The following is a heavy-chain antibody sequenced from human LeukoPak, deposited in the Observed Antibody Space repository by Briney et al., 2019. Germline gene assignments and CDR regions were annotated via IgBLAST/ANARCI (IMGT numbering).Heavy chain of an antibody. CDR3: ARGCNVAGGDCYSYYMDV. D-gene: IGHD2-21*01. J-gene: IGHJ6*03. CDR1: GYTFTSYD. CDR2: MNPNSGNT. Sequence: ASVKVSCKASGYTFTSYDINWVRQATGQGLEWMGWMNPNSGNTGYAQKFQGRVTITRNTSISTAYMELSSLRSEDTAVYYCARGCNVAGGDCYSYYMDVWGKGTTVTVSS. V-gene: IGHV1-8*03.